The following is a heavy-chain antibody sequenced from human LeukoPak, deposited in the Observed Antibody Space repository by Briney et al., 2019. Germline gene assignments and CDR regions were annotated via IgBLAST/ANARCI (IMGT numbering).Heavy chain of an antibody. Sequence: ASVKVSCKASGYTFTSYDINWVRQATGQGLEWMGWMNPNSGNTGYAQKFQGRVTMTRNTSISTAYMDLSSLRSEDTAVYYCARRSWELLRGYFDYWGQGTLVTVSS. CDR2: MNPNSGNT. CDR1: GYTFTSYD. CDR3: ARRSWELLRGYFDY. V-gene: IGHV1-8*01. D-gene: IGHD1-26*01. J-gene: IGHJ4*02.